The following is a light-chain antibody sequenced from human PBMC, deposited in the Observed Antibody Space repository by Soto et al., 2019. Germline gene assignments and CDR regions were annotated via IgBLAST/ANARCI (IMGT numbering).Light chain of an antibody. CDR3: QQYNNWPPVT. CDR1: QSVSSN. J-gene: IGKJ4*02. V-gene: IGKV3-15*01. CDR2: GAS. Sequence: EIVMTQSPATLSVSPGERATLSCRASQSVSSNLAWYQQKPGQAPRILIYGASTRAAGIPARFSSSGSGTEFTLTISSLQYEDFAVYYCQQYNNWPPVTFGGGTKVEIK.